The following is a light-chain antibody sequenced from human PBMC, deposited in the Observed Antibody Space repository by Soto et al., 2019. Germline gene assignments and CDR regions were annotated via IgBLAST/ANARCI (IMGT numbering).Light chain of an antibody. CDR3: RSYTRSRTSG. V-gene: IGLV2-14*01. CDR1: SSDVGGYNY. J-gene: IGLJ1*01. CDR2: EVS. Sequence: QSVLTQPASVSGSPGQSITISCTGTSSDVGGYNYVSWYQQHPGKAPKLMIYEVSNRPSGVSNHFSGSKSGNTASLTISGLQAEDEADYYCRSYTRSRTSGFGNGTKVTVL.